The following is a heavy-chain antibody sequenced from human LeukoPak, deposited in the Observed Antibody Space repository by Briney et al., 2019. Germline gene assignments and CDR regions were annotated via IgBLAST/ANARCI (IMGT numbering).Heavy chain of an antibody. CDR1: GYIFTGYY. D-gene: IGHD5-18*01. Sequence: GASVKVSCKASGYIFTGYYMHWVRQAPGQGLEWMGWINPNSGGTNYAQKFQGRVTMTRDTSISTAYMELSRLRSDDTAVYYCARDTAMVTYWFDPWGQGTLVTVSS. CDR2: INPNSGGT. V-gene: IGHV1-2*02. CDR3: ARDTAMVTYWFDP. J-gene: IGHJ5*02.